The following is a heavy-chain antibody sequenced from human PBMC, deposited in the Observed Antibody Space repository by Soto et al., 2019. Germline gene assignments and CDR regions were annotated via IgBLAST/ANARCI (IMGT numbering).Heavy chain of an antibody. D-gene: IGHD3-10*01. J-gene: IGHJ4*02. V-gene: IGHV3-23*01. CDR3: AKGRGGSGSLTPRVDF. CDR1: GFTFNNYA. CDR2: ISGGGDIT. Sequence: EVQLLESGGGLVQPGGSLRLSCAASGFTFNNYAMTWVRQAPGKGLEWVSAISGGGDITSYADSVKGRFTVSRDGSKNTTYLQMSSLRAQATALYYCAKGRGGSGSLTPRVDFWGQGTLVTVSS.